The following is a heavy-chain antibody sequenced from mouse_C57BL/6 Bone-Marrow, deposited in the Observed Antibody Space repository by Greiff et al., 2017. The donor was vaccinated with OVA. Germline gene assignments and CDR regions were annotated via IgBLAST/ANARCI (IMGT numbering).Heavy chain of an antibody. CDR1: GYTFTSYW. Sequence: QVQLQQPGAELVRPGSSVKLSCKASGYTFTSYWMHWVKQRPIQGLEWIGNIDPSDSETHYNQKFKDKATLTVDKSSSTAYMQLSSLTSEDSAVYYCARDSSGYRLAYWGQGTLVTVSA. J-gene: IGHJ3*01. CDR3: ARDSSGYRLAY. V-gene: IGHV1-52*01. D-gene: IGHD3-2*02. CDR2: IDPSDSET.